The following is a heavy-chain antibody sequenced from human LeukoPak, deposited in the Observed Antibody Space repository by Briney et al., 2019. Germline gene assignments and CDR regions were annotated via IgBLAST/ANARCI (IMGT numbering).Heavy chain of an antibody. J-gene: IGHJ4*02. V-gene: IGHV4-4*09. CDR3: ARSNWYEYFDN. D-gene: IGHD1-20*01. CDR1: GGSIGSYY. CDR2: VYTSGST. Sequence: SETLSLTCTVSGGSIGSYYWSWIRQPPGKGLEWIGYVYTSGSTNYNPSFRSRVTISADTSKNQFSLRLTSVTAADTALYYCARSNWYEYFDNWGQGTLVTVSS.